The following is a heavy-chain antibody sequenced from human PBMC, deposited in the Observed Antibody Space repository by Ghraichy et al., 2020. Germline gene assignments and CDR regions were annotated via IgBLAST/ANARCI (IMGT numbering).Heavy chain of an antibody. CDR1: GFTFSSFA. CDR2: ISSNGGST. Sequence: GGSLRLSCSASGFTFSSFAMHWVRQAPGKGLEYVSAISSNGGSTYYADSVKGRFTISRDNSKNTVYLQMSRLRAEATALYYCVKDLYYDSSGYSISDYYYMDVWGKGTTVTVSS. J-gene: IGHJ6*03. CDR3: VKDLYYDSSGYSISDYYYMDV. D-gene: IGHD3-22*01. V-gene: IGHV3-64D*09.